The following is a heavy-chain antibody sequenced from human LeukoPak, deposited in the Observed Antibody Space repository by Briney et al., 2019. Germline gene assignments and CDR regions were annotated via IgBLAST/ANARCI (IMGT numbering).Heavy chain of an antibody. Sequence: PSETLSLTCAVYGGSFSGYYWSWIRQPPGKGLEWIGEINHSGSTNYNPSLKSRVTISVDTSKNQFSLKLSSVTAADTAVYYCARDGNYPANWFDPWGQGTLVTVSS. V-gene: IGHV4-34*01. D-gene: IGHD5-24*01. CDR1: GGSFSGYY. CDR2: INHSGST. CDR3: ARDGNYPANWFDP. J-gene: IGHJ5*02.